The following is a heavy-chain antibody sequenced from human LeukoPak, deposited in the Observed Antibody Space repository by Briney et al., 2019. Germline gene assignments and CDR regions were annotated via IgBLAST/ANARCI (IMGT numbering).Heavy chain of an antibody. Sequence: PSETLSLTCTVSGGSISSSSYYWGWIRQPPGKGLEWIGSIYYSGSTYYNPSLKSRVTISVDTSKNQFSLKLSSVTAADTAVYYCARHAPTGIAVAGFFDYWGQGTLVTVSS. J-gene: IGHJ4*02. V-gene: IGHV4-39*01. CDR3: ARHAPTGIAVAGFFDY. CDR2: IYYSGST. CDR1: GGSISSSSYY. D-gene: IGHD6-19*01.